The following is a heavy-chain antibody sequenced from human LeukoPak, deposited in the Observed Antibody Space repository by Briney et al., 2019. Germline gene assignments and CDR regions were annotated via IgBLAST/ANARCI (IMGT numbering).Heavy chain of an antibody. V-gene: IGHV3-48*03. CDR1: GFTFSSYE. Sequence: GGSLRLSCAASGFTFSSYEMNWVRQAPGKGLEWVSYISSSGSTIYYADSVKGRFTISRDNAKNSLYLQMNSLRAEDTAVYYCASGRGSVGYDYWGQGTLVTVSS. D-gene: IGHD3-16*01. CDR2: ISSSGSTI. J-gene: IGHJ4*02. CDR3: ASGRGSVGYDY.